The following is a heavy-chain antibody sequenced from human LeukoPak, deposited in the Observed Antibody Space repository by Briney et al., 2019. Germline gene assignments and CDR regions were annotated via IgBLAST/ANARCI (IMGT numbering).Heavy chain of an antibody. J-gene: IGHJ4*02. CDR3: ARPHYYGSGSYLGY. Sequence: GGSLRLSCAASGFTFSDYYMSWIRQAPGKGLEWVSYISSSGSTIYYADPVKGRFTISRDNAKNSLYLQMNSLRAEDTAVYYCARPHYYGSGSYLGYWGQGTLVTVSS. V-gene: IGHV3-11*04. CDR1: GFTFSDYY. D-gene: IGHD3-10*01. CDR2: ISSSGSTI.